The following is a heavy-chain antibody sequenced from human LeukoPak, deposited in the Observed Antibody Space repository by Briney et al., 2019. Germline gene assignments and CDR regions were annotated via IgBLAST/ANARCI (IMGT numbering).Heavy chain of an antibody. CDR2: INHSGST. Sequence: PSETLSLTCAVYGGSFSGYYWSWIRQPPGKGLEWIGEINHSGSTNYNPSLKSRVTISVDTSKNQFSLKLSSVTAADTAVYYCARGDLYCSGGSCYWGAFDIWGQGTMVTVSS. J-gene: IGHJ3*02. D-gene: IGHD2-15*01. CDR1: GGSFSGYY. CDR3: ARGDLYCSGGSCYWGAFDI. V-gene: IGHV4-34*01.